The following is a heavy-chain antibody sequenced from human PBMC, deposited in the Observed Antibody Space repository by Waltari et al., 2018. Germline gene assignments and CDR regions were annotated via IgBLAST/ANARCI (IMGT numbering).Heavy chain of an antibody. CDR2: SYYIGST. CDR1: GGSISSSSYY. J-gene: IGHJ5*02. Sequence: QLQLQESGPGLVKPSETLSLTCTVSGGSISSSSYYWGWIRQPPGKGLEWIGSSYYIGSTYYNPSLKSRVTISVDTSKNQFSLKLSSVTAADTAVYYRARHAAVFQGMYNWFDPWGQGTLVTVSS. V-gene: IGHV4-39*01. CDR3: ARHAAVFQGMYNWFDP.